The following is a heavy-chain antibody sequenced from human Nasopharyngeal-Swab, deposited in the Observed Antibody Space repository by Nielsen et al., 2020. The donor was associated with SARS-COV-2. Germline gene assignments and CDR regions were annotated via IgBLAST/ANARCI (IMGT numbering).Heavy chain of an antibody. D-gene: IGHD3-22*01. CDR3: ARRVVAAPYYFDC. J-gene: IGHJ4*02. CDR2: TTYSGIST. V-gene: IGHV3-23*01. Sequence: GGSLRLSCAASGFTFSNYAMNWVRQAPGKGLEWVSVTTYSGISTYYADSVKGRFTISRDNSKNTLYLQMNNLRAEDTAVYYCARRVVAAPYYFDCWGQGTLVTVSS. CDR1: GFTFSNYA.